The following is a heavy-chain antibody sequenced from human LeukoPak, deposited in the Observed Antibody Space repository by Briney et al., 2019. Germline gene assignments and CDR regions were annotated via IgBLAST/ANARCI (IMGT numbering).Heavy chain of an antibody. D-gene: IGHD2-21*02. Sequence: SETLSLTCTVSGGSISSYYWSWIRQPPGKGLEWIGYIYYSGSTNYNPSLKSRVTISVDTSKNQFSLKPSSVTAADTAVYYCAREGPYCGGDCYYNAFDILGQGTMVTVSS. CDR3: AREGPYCGGDCYYNAFDI. CDR1: GGSISSYY. CDR2: IYYSGST. V-gene: IGHV4-59*01. J-gene: IGHJ3*02.